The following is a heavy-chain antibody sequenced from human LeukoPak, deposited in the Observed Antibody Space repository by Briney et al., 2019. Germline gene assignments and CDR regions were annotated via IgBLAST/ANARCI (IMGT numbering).Heavy chain of an antibody. Sequence: ASGKVSCGASGYTFTSYGISWVRQAPGQGLEWMGWISADNGNTNYAQKLQGRVTMTTDTSTITAYMELRSLRSDDTAVYYCAKATYYCSNTSCSPFDYWGQGTLVTVSS. CDR1: GYTFTSYG. V-gene: IGHV1-18*01. CDR3: AKATYYCSNTSCSPFDY. D-gene: IGHD2-2*01. J-gene: IGHJ4*02. CDR2: ISADNGNT.